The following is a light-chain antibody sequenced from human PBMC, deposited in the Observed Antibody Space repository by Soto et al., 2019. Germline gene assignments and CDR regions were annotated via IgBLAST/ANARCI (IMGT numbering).Light chain of an antibody. Sequence: QSALTQPPSASGSPGQSVTISCTGTSRDVGSYNYVSWYQQHPGKAPKLMIYEVYKRPSGVPDRFSGSKSGNTASLTVSGLQAEDEADYYCSSYAGTNRVFGTGTTVTVL. V-gene: IGLV2-8*01. J-gene: IGLJ1*01. CDR3: SSYAGTNRV. CDR1: SRDVGSYNY. CDR2: EVY.